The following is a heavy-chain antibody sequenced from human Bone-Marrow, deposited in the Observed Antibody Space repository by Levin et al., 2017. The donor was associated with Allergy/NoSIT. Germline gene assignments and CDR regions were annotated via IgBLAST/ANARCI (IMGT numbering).Heavy chain of an antibody. Sequence: PGGSLRLSCAASGFTFSGSAMHWVRQASGKGLEWVGRIRSKGNSYATAYAASVKGRFTISRDDSKNTAYLQMNSLKTEDTAMYYCTRLEYDILTGYQDWYFDLWGRGTLVTVSS. CDR3: TRLEYDILTGYQDWYFDL. CDR2: IRSKGNSYAT. V-gene: IGHV3-73*01. D-gene: IGHD3-9*01. CDR1: GFTFSGSA. J-gene: IGHJ2*01.